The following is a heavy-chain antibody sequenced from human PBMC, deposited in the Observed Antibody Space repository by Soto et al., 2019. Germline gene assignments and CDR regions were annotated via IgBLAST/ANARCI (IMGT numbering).Heavy chain of an antibody. CDR2: IYWDDDK. CDR3: AHRPSYCSGGSCYSGFDY. V-gene: IGHV2-5*02. CDR1: GFSLSTSGVG. J-gene: IGHJ4*02. Sequence: QITLKESGPTLVKPTQTLTLTCTFSGFSLSTSGVGVGWIRQPPGKALEWLALIYWDDDKRYSPSLKSRLTXXKHXSKNQVVLTMTNMDPVDTATYYCAHRPSYCSGGSCYSGFDYWGQGTLVTVSS. D-gene: IGHD2-15*01.